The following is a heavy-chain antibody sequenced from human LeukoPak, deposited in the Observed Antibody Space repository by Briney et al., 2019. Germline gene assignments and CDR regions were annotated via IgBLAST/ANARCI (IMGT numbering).Heavy chain of an antibody. Sequence: GGSLRLSCAASGFTFSDYYMSWIRQAPGKGLEWVSYISSSGSTIYYADSVKGRFTISRDNAKNSLYLQMNSLRAEDTAVYYCARDLPEYLQFASSSGWLFDYWGQGTLVTVSS. J-gene: IGHJ4*02. D-gene: IGHD6-19*01. V-gene: IGHV3-11*01. CDR3: ARDLPEYLQFASSSGWLFDY. CDR2: ISSSGSTI. CDR1: GFTFSDYY.